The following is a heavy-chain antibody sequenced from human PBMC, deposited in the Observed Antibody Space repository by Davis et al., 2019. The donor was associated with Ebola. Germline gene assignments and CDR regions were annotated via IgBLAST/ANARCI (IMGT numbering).Heavy chain of an antibody. J-gene: IGHJ6*02. CDR1: GFTFNMFW. V-gene: IGHV3-7*01. D-gene: IGHD2/OR15-2a*01. CDR2: IKQDGSEK. Sequence: PGGSLRLSCAASGFTFNMFWMNWVRQAPGKGLEWVANIKQDGSEKYYVDSVKGRFTVSRDNAKNSLYLQMNRLSAEDTAVYYCARWFDESGVSLPYYYTMDVWGQGTTVTVSS. CDR3: ARWFDESGVSLPYYYTMDV.